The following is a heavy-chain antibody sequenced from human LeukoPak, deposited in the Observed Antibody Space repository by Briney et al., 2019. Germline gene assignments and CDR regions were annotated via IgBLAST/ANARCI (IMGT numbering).Heavy chain of an antibody. V-gene: IGHV3-30*04. CDR3: AKVFPMTAIPDY. CDR2: ISYDGSNK. D-gene: IGHD2-2*02. Sequence: GGSLRLSCAASGFTFSSYAMHWVRQAPGKGLEWVAVISYDGSNKYYADSVKGRFTISRDNSKNTLYLQMNSLRAEDTAVYYCAKVFPMTAIPDYWGQGTLVTVSS. CDR1: GFTFSSYA. J-gene: IGHJ4*02.